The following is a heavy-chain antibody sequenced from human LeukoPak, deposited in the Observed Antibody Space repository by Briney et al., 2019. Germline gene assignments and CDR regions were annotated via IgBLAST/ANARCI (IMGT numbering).Heavy chain of an antibody. CDR1: GFTFSSYE. Sequence: NPGGSLRLSCAASGFTFSSYEMNWVRQAPGKGLEWVSSISSSSSYIYYADSVKGRFTISRDNAKNSLYLQMNSLRAEDTAVYYCASGTYYDYVWGSYRCRSPPISHMDVWGKGTTVTVSS. CDR3: ASGTYYDYVWGSYRCRSPPISHMDV. D-gene: IGHD3-16*02. CDR2: ISSSSSYI. J-gene: IGHJ6*03. V-gene: IGHV3-21*01.